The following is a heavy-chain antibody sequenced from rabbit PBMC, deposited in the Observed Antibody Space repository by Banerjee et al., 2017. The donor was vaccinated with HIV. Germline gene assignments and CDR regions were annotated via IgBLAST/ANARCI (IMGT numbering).Heavy chain of an antibody. CDR3: ARAYGSASGYDL. J-gene: IGHJ4*01. V-gene: IGHV1S43*01. D-gene: IGHD1-1*01. Sequence: QEQLVESGGGLVVPGASLTLTCTASRFSFSNGYVMCWVRQAPGKGLELIACIYTSSGGTYYASWVNGRFTISRSTSLSAVDLKMTSLTAADTATYFCARAYGSASGYDLWGPGTLVTVS. CDR2: IYTSSGGT. CDR1: RFSFSNGYV.